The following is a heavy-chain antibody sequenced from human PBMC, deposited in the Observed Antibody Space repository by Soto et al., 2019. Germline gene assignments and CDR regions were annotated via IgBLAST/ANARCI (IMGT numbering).Heavy chain of an antibody. Sequence: SETLSLTCSVSGCSPNNYYCSWIRQPPGKGLEWIGYIYYSGSPNYNPSLKSRVTISVDTSKNQFSLILSSVTAADTAVYYCARAGAATLSDYWGQGTLVTVSS. J-gene: IGHJ4*02. V-gene: IGHV4-59*01. D-gene: IGHD2-15*01. CDR3: ARAGAATLSDY. CDR1: GCSPNNYY. CDR2: IYYSGSP.